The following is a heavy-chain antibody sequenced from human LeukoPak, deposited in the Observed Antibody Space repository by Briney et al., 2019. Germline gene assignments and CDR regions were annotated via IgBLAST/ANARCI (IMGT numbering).Heavy chain of an antibody. J-gene: IGHJ3*02. CDR3: ARDFFRSGAFDI. CDR1: GFTFSSYS. D-gene: IGHD3-10*01. Sequence: GGSLRLSCAASGFTFSSYSMNWVRQAPGKGLEWVSSISSSSSYIYHADSVKGRFTISRDNAKNSLYLQMNSLRAEDTAVYYCARDFFRSGAFDIWGQGTMVTVSS. CDR2: ISSSSSYI. V-gene: IGHV3-21*01.